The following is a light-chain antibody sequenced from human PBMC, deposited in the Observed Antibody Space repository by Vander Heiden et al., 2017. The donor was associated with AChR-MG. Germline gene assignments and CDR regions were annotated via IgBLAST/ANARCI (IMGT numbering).Light chain of an antibody. CDR2: YKSDSEK. CDR1: SGINVGTYR. V-gene: IGLV5-45*02. Sequence: QAVLTQPSSLSASPGASASLTCTLRSGINVGTYRIYWYQQKPGSPPQSLLRYKSDSEKDQGSGVPSRFSGSKDASANAGILVISGLQSEDEADYYCMIWHSSAWVFGGGTKLTVL. CDR3: MIWHSSAWV. J-gene: IGLJ3*02.